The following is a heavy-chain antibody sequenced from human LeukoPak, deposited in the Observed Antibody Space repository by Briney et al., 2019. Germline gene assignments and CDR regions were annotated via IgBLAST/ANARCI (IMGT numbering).Heavy chain of an antibody. J-gene: IGHJ6*02. CDR1: GYTFTSYG. D-gene: IGHD3-10*01. Sequence: VASVKVSCKSSGYTFTSYGISWVRQAPGQGLEGMGWISAYNGNTNYSQKLQGRITMTTDTSTSTAYMELRSLRSDDTTVYYCARKVTMVRGIISSKTQSYYGMDVWGQGTTVTVSS. CDR2: ISAYNGNT. CDR3: ARKVTMVRGIISSKTQSYYGMDV. V-gene: IGHV1-18*01.